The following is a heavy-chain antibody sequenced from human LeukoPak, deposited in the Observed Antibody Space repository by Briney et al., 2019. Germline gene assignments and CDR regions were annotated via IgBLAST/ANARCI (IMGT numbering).Heavy chain of an antibody. Sequence: SETLSLTCTVSGGSISSSSYYWGWIRQPPGKGLEWIGSIYYSGSTYYNPSLKSRVTISVDTSKNQFSLKLSSVTAADTAVYYCARHEGLRFLEWLLSDFDYWGQGTLVTVSS. D-gene: IGHD3-3*01. V-gene: IGHV4-39*01. CDR2: IYYSGST. CDR1: GGSISSSSYY. CDR3: ARHEGLRFLEWLLSDFDY. J-gene: IGHJ4*02.